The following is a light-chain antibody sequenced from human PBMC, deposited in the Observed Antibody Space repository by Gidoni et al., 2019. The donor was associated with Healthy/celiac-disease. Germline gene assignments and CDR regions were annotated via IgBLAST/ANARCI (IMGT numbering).Light chain of an antibody. J-gene: IGKJ2*01. CDR1: QSVSSY. Sequence: IVLTQSPATLSLSPGESATLSCRASQSVSSYLAWYQQKPCQAPRLLIYDASNRATGIPAMFSGSGSGTDFTLTISSLEPEDFAVYYCQQRSNWPPLYTFGQGTKLEIK. CDR3: QQRSNWPPLYT. V-gene: IGKV3-11*01. CDR2: DAS.